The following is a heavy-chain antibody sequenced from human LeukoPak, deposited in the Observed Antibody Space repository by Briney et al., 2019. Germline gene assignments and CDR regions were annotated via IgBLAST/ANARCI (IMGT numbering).Heavy chain of an antibody. CDR2: IIPILGIA. V-gene: IGHV1-69*04. D-gene: IGHD3-22*01. CDR3: AFGAYDSSGYYGY. CDR1: GGTFSSYA. J-gene: IGHJ4*02. Sequence: SVKVSCKASGGTFSSYAISWVRQAPAQGLEWMGRIIPILGIANYAQKFQGRVTITADKSTSTAYMELSSLRSEDTAVYYCAFGAYDSSGYYGYWGQGTLVTVSS.